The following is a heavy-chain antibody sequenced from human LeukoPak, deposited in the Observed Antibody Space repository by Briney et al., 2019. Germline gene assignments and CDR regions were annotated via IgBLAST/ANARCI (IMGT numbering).Heavy chain of an antibody. V-gene: IGHV3-23*01. CDR2: ISGSGGST. Sequence: PGGSLRLSCAASGLTFSSYAMSWVRQAPGKGLEWVSAISGSGGSTYYTDSVKGRFTISRDNSKNTLYLQMNSLRAEDTAVYYCAKDYYYDSSGYYGTPATTPFDYWGQGTLVTVSS. D-gene: IGHD3-22*01. CDR1: GLTFSSYA. J-gene: IGHJ4*02. CDR3: AKDYYYDSSGYYGTPATTPFDY.